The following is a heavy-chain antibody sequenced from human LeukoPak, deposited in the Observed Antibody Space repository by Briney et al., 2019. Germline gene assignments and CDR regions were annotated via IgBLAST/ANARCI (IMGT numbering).Heavy chain of an antibody. V-gene: IGHV3-9*01. CDR2: ISWNSGSI. CDR3: AKDTRGNPWYYGMDV. CDR1: GFTFDDYA. D-gene: IGHD4-4*01. Sequence: GGSLRLSCAASGFTFDDYAMHWVRQAPGKGLEWVSGISWNSGSIGYGDSVKGRFTISRDNAKNSLYLQMNSLRPEDTALYYCAKDTRGNPWYYGMDVWGQGTTVTVSS. J-gene: IGHJ6*02.